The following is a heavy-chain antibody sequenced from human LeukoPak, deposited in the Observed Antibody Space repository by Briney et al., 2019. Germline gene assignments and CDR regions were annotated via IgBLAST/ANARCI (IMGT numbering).Heavy chain of an antibody. V-gene: IGHV4-59*01. J-gene: IGHJ4*02. CDR2: VHYSGTA. D-gene: IGHD4-17*01. CDR3: ARGYGDFRVEGRYFHS. CDR1: DGSITNYD. Sequence: SETLSLTCIVSDGSITNYDWSWVRQPPGKGLEFIGHVHYSGTANYNPSLRSRVTISIDTSKKHFFLKLKSVTAADTAVYSCARGYGDFRVEGRYFHSWGQGTLVTVSS.